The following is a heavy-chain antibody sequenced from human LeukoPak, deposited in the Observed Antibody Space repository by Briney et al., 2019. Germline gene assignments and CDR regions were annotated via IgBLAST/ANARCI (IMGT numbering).Heavy chain of an antibody. V-gene: IGHV4-39*07. CDR1: GGSISSSSYY. J-gene: IGHJ4*02. Sequence: SETLSLTCTVSGGSISSSSYYWSWIRQPPGKGLEWIGEINHSGSTNYNPSLKSRVTISVDTSKNQFSLKLSSVTAADTAVYYCARVRGSYPLNFDYWGQGTLVTVSS. CDR2: INHSGST. D-gene: IGHD1-26*01. CDR3: ARVRGSYPLNFDY.